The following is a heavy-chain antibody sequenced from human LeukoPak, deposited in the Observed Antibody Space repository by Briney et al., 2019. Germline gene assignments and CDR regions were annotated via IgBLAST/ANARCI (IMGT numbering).Heavy chain of an antibody. CDR3: ASRSATWYKEYSWFDP. CDR1: GFRFSSYS. J-gene: IGHJ5*02. D-gene: IGHD1-14*01. V-gene: IGHV3-48*04. Sequence: GGSLRLSCLASGFRFSSYSMMWVRQAPGKGLEGLSVISESGTSTSYADSVKGRFTISRDNAKSSLYLQMNSLRAEDTAVYYCASRSATWYKEYSWFDPWGQGTLVIVSS. CDR2: ISESGTST.